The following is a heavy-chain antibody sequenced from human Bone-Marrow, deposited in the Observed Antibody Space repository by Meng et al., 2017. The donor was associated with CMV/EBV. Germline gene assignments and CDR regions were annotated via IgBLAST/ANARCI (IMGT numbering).Heavy chain of an antibody. CDR3: AKGTGDLEKYALDV. D-gene: IGHD1-14*01. CDR1: GFTFSNYG. Sequence: GGSLRLSCAASGFTFSNYGMHWVRQAPGKGLDWMSFIWYDGSNKYYADSVKGRFTISRDNSKNTLYLQMNSLRPEDTAVYYCAKGTGDLEKYALDVWGQGTTVTVSS. CDR2: IWYDGSNK. J-gene: IGHJ6*02. V-gene: IGHV3-30*02.